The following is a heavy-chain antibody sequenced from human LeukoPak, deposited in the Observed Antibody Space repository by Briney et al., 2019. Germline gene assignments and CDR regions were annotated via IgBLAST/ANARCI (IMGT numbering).Heavy chain of an antibody. CDR3: VRLNYGQNSGD. Sequence: SETLSLTCTVSGYSISGSTYYWGWIRQPPGKGLEWIGSVYHSGSTYYNPSLRSRLIMSVDLSKNQFSLKVTSVTAADTAMYYCVRLNYGQNSGDWGQGTLVTVSS. CDR1: GYSISGSTYY. J-gene: IGHJ4*02. D-gene: IGHD1-7*01. V-gene: IGHV4-39*01. CDR2: VYHSGST.